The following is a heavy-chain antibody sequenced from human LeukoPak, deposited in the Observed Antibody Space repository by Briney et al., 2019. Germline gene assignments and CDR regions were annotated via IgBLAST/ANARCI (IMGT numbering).Heavy chain of an antibody. Sequence: GGSLRLSCAASGFTFTNYAKNWVRQAPGKGLEWVSTVSGPGDTTYYADSVEGRFTISRDNSKNTVYLQMNSLRAEDSAVYYCASRRSGNYFATFDYWGQGTLVTVSS. CDR3: ASRRSGNYFATFDY. CDR2: VSGPGDTT. V-gene: IGHV3-23*01. CDR1: GFTFTNYA. D-gene: IGHD3-22*01. J-gene: IGHJ4*02.